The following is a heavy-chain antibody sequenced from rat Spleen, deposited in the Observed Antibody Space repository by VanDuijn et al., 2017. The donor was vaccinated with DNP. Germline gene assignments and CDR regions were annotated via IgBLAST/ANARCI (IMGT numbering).Heavy chain of an antibody. J-gene: IGHJ3*01. V-gene: IGHV5S13*01. D-gene: IGHD1-12*02. CDR1: GFSLTTNG. CDR2: ISSGGAGT. CDR3: TRHQYYDGTYYNWFAY. Sequence: VQLKESGPGLVQPSQTLSLTCTVSGFSLTTNGVSWVRQPPGKGLEWVASISSGGAGTYYPDSVKDRFTVSRDNAKSTLYLQMDSLRSEDTASYYCTRHQYYDGTYYNWFAYWGQGTLVTVSS.